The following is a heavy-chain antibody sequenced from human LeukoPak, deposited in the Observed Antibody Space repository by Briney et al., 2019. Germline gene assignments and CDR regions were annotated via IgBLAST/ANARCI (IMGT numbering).Heavy chain of an antibody. CDR1: GGSISSYY. V-gene: IGHV4-59*01. CDR2: IYYSGST. CDR3: ARVYYDSSGYYYAYAFDI. Sequence: PSETLSLTCTVSGGSISSYYWSWIRQPPGKGLEWIGYIYYSGSTNYNPSLKSRVTISVDTSKNQFSLKLSSVTAADTAVYYCARVYYDSSGYYYAYAFDIWGQGTMVTVSS. D-gene: IGHD3-22*01. J-gene: IGHJ3*02.